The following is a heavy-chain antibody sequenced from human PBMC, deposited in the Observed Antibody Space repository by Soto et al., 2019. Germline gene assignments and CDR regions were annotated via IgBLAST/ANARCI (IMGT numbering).Heavy chain of an antibody. CDR2: IYYSGST. Sequence: QLQLQESGPGLAKPSETLSLTCTVSGGSISSSSYYWGWIRQPPGKGLEWIGSIYYSGSTYYNPSLKSRVTIAVDTSKNQFSLKLSSVAAADTAVYYCARLGSGYSGSDWDYWGPGTLVTVSS. J-gene: IGHJ4*02. V-gene: IGHV4-39*01. D-gene: IGHD5-12*01. CDR1: GGSISSSSYY. CDR3: ARLGSGYSGSDWDY.